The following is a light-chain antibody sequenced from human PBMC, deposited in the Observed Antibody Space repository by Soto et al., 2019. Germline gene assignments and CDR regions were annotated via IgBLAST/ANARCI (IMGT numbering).Light chain of an antibody. CDR1: SSDVGGHNY. CDR3: SSYTSSNTLWV. V-gene: IGLV2-14*01. CDR2: EVS. J-gene: IGLJ3*02. Sequence: QSVLTQPASVSGSPGQSITLSCTGTSSDVGGHNYVSWYQQHPGKAPKLLIYEVSYRPSGVSNRFSGSKSGNTASLTISGLQAEDEADYYCSSYTSSNTLWVFGGGTKLTVL.